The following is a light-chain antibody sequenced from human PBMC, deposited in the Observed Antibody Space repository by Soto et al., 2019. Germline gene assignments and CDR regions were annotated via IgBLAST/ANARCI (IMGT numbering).Light chain of an antibody. V-gene: IGKV1-8*01. CDR3: QQYYTLPYT. CDR2: GAS. J-gene: IGKJ2*01. CDR1: QDISTY. Sequence: AVRMTQSPSSFFASTGDRVTINCRASQDISTYLAWYQQKPGQSPKLLIYGASTLHNEVPSRFSGGGSGTNFTLTVDCLQSDDFALYFCQQYYTLPYTFGQGT.